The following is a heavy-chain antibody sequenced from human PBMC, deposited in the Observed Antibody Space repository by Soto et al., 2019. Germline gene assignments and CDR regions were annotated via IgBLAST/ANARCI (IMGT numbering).Heavy chain of an antibody. D-gene: IGHD1-26*01. CDR1: GFDFTYYA. Sequence: QVQLVGSGGGAVKPGESLRLSCVASGFDFTYYAMHWVRQAPGKGLESVAVMSSDGSKIHHTDSVKGRFTISRDNSKNTLYLQMNSLRKEDTAVYFCAKDEGVGGTLGLFDYWGQGTLVSVSS. J-gene: IGHJ4*02. CDR3: AKDEGVGGTLGLFDY. CDR2: MSSDGSKI. V-gene: IGHV3-30*18.